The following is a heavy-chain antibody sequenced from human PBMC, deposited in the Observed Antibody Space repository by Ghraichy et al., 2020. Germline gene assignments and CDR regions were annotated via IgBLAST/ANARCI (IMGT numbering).Heavy chain of an antibody. J-gene: IGHJ6*02. CDR3: AKGLFTNDV. CDR2: IKPDGSEK. Sequence: GESLNISCAASGFTFSNYWMTWVRQAPGKGLEWVANIKPDGSEKYYVDSVKGRFTISRDNAKNSLYLQINSLRAEDTAVYYCAKGLFTNDVWGQGTTVTVSS. V-gene: IGHV3-7*03. D-gene: IGHD2-8*01. CDR1: GFTFSNYW.